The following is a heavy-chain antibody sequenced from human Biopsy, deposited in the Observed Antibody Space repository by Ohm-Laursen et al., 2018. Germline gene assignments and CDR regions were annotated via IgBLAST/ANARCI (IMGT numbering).Heavy chain of an antibody. J-gene: IGHJ5*02. CDR1: GGSVSSNTNY. CDR3: ARHPTGFWFDP. V-gene: IGHV4-39*01. Sequence: GTLSLTCTVSGGSVSSNTNYWAWIRQPPGKGLEWIGCIFYSGIIYYNLPRKIRVGISVDTSKNQFSLNLNSVTAADTAVYYCARHPTGFWFDPRGQGTLVIVSS. CDR2: IFYSGII.